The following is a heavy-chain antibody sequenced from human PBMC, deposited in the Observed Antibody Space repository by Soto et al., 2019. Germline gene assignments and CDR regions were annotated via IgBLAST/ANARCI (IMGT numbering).Heavy chain of an antibody. CDR1: GGSVSSGSYY. D-gene: IGHD4-17*01. J-gene: IGHJ5*02. V-gene: IGHV4-61*01. Sequence: SETLSLTCTVSGGSVSSGSYYWSWIRQPPGKGLEWIGYIYYSGSTNYNPSLKSRVTISVDTSKNQFSLKLSSVTAADTAVYYCAREYPTVTTLFDPWGQGTLVTVSS. CDR2: IYYSGST. CDR3: AREYPTVTTLFDP.